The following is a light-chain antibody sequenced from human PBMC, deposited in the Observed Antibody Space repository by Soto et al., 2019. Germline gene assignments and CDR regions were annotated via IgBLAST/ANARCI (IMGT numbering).Light chain of an antibody. CDR1: SSDVGSFNS. CDR2: EVS. Sequence: QFVLTQPPCASGSPGQSVTISCTGTSSDVGSFNSVSWYQQHPGKAPKLMISEVSKRPSGVPDRFSGSKSGNTASLTVSGLQAEDEADYYCSSYAGSYSFVFGTGTKVTVL. CDR3: SSYAGSYSFV. J-gene: IGLJ1*01. V-gene: IGLV2-8*01.